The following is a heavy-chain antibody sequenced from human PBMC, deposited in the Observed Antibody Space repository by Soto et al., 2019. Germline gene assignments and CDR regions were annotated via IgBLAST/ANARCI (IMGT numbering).Heavy chain of an antibody. CDR3: ARSLRGATPPYYYYGMDV. CDR2: ISYDGSNK. Sequence: GGSLRLSCAASGFTFSSYAMHWVRQAPGKGLEWVAVISYDGSNKYYADSVKGRFTISRDNSKNTLYLQMNSLRAEDTAVYYCARSLRGATPPYYYYGMDVWGQGTTVTVSS. D-gene: IGHD1-26*01. V-gene: IGHV3-30-3*01. J-gene: IGHJ6*02. CDR1: GFTFSSYA.